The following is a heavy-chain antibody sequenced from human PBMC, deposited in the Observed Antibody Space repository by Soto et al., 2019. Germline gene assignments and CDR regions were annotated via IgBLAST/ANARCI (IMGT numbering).Heavy chain of an antibody. Sequence: QVQLVESGGGVVQPGRSLRLSCAASGFTFSSYGMHWVRQAPGKGLEWVAVIWYDGSNKYYADSVKGRFTISRDNSKNTLYLQMNSLRADDTAEYYCAREGGYDFWRAYDFDYWGQGPLVTVSS. D-gene: IGHD3-3*01. CDR2: IWYDGSNK. V-gene: IGHV3-33*01. CDR1: GFTFSSYG. CDR3: AREGGYDFWRAYDFDY. J-gene: IGHJ4*02.